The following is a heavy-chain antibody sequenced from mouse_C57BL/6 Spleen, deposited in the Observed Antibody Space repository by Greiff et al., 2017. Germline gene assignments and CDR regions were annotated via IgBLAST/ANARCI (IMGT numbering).Heavy chain of an antibody. Sequence: VKLQESGAELARPGASVKMSCKASGYTFPRYTMHWVNQRPGPGLEWIGYINPSSGSTTYNQKFKDKATLTADKYSSTAYMQLSSLTTEDSAGYYSARFTTVVATDVWGTGTTVTVSS. CDR1: GYTFPRYT. J-gene: IGHJ1*03. V-gene: IGHV1-4*01. D-gene: IGHD1-1*01. CDR3: ARFTTVVATDV. CDR2: INPSSGST.